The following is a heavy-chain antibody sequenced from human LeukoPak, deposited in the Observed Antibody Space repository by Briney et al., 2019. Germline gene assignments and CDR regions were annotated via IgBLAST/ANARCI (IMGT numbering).Heavy chain of an antibody. V-gene: IGHV5-51*01. D-gene: IGHD5-12*01. CDR1: GSRFTNYW. CDR3: ARQYSGYDYYFDY. J-gene: IGHJ4*02. Sequence: GEALQISCKGSGSRFTNYWIGGGRQLPGKGLEGMGIIFPGDSDTRYSPSFQGQVTISADKSISTAYLQWSSLKASDTAMYYCARQYSGYDYYFDYWGQGTLVTVSS. CDR2: IFPGDSDT.